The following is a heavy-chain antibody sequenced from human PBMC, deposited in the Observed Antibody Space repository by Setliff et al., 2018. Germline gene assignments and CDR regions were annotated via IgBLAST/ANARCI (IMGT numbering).Heavy chain of an antibody. V-gene: IGHV5-51*01. Sequence: GESLKLSCQGSGYKSADFWIGWVRQMPGKGLEWMGIIYPDDSGTRYSPSFQGQVTMSADKSTNTAYLQWNSLAASDAAMYYCARASTSSFFVYFDFWGQGTQVTVSS. CDR3: ARASTSSFFVYFDF. J-gene: IGHJ4*02. CDR2: IYPDDSGT. CDR1: GYKSADFW. D-gene: IGHD2-2*01.